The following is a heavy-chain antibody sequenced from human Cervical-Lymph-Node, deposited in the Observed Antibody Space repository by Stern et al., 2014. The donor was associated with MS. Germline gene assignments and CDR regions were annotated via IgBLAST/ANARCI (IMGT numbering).Heavy chain of an antibody. CDR2: ASDDGDKN. Sequence: VQLEESGGGVVQPGRSLRLSCVASGFTFRNYAMHWVRQAPGKGVEWVAVASDDGDKNYYADSVRGRFTVSRNNSKNTLYLQISSLRPDDTATYYGARSAHSDYWGQGSLVIVSS. CDR1: GFTFRNYA. J-gene: IGHJ4*02. D-gene: IGHD3-3*02. V-gene: IGHV3-30-3*01. CDR3: ARSAHSDY.